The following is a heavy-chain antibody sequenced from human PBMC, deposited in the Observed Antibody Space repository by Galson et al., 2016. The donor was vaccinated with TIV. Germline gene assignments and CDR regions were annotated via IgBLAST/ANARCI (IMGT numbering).Heavy chain of an antibody. Sequence: PALVKPTQTLTLTCSFSGFSLRTSGMCVSWIRQPPGKALEWLARIDWDGDKYYNESLKTRVPISKDTSKNQVVLTMTNMDQVDTGTYYCARNSGHYYGMDVWGQGTTVTVSS. CDR3: ARNSGHYYGMDV. J-gene: IGHJ6*02. CDR2: IDWDGDK. V-gene: IGHV2-70*11. CDR1: GFSLRTSGMC.